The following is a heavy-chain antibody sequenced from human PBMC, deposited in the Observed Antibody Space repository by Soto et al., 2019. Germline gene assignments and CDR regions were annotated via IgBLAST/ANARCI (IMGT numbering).Heavy chain of an antibody. J-gene: IGHJ6*03. CDR2: ISGSGGSI. Sequence: PGGSLRLSCTASGFNFNNYAMSWVRQAPGKGLEWVSTISGSGGSIYYADSVKGRFTISRDNSKSTLYLQMNSLRADDTAVYYCARLRGYCSSTSCSYYYYVDVWGKGTTVTVSS. CDR1: GFNFNNYA. D-gene: IGHD2-2*01. V-gene: IGHV3-23*01. CDR3: ARLRGYCSSTSCSYYYYVDV.